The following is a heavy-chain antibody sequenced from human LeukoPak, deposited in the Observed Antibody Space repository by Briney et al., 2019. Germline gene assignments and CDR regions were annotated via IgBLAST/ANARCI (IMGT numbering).Heavy chain of an antibody. CDR1: GFTFSSYE. CDR2: ISSSGSTI. CDR3: ARDLNDSSGYYYGEFEY. J-gene: IGHJ4*02. Sequence: GGSLRLSCAASGFTFSSYEMNWVRQAPGKGVEGVSYISSSGSTIYYADSVKGRFTISRDNAKNSLYLQMNSLRAEDTAVYYCARDLNDSSGYYYGEFEYWGQGTLVTVSS. D-gene: IGHD3-22*01. V-gene: IGHV3-48*03.